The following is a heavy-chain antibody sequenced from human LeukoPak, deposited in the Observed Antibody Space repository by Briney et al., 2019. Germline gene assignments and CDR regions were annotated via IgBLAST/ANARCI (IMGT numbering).Heavy chain of an antibody. V-gene: IGHV4-30-2*01. CDR3: ASGPLSGYFDY. D-gene: IGHD3-10*01. Sequence: SETLSLTCTVSGGSISSGGYYWSWIRQPPGKGLEWIGYIYHSGSTYYNPSLKSRVTISVDRSKNQFSLKLSSVTAADTAVYYCASGPLSGYFDYWGQGTLVTVSS. CDR2: IYHSGST. J-gene: IGHJ4*02. CDR1: GGSISSGGYY.